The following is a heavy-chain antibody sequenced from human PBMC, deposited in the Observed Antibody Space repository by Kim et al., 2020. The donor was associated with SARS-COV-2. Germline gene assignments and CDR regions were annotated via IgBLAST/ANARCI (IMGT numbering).Heavy chain of an antibody. CDR3: AGYHFDY. CDR2: VYYSGNT. V-gene: IGHV4-59*13. D-gene: IGHD6-13*01. J-gene: IGHJ4*01. Sequence: SETLSLSCTVSGGSISSYYWSWIRQPPGKGLEWIGYVYYSGNTNYNPSLNYNPYLKSRVTRSVDTSENQVSLRLSSVTAADTAVDYCAGYHFDY. CDR1: GGSISSYY.